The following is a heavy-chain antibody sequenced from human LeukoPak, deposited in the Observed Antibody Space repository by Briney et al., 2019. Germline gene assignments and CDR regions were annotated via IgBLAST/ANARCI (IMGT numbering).Heavy chain of an antibody. CDR2: ISYDGSNK. V-gene: IGHV3-30*03. J-gene: IGHJ4*02. CDR1: GFTFSSYG. CDR3: ARSYYYDSSGYYDTFSSFDY. Sequence: PGRSLRLSCAASGFTFSSYGMHWVRQAPGKGLEWVVVISYDGSNKYYADSVKGRFTISRDNSKNTLYLQMNSLRAEDTAVYYCARSYYYDSSGYYDTFSSFDYWGQGTLVTVSS. D-gene: IGHD3-22*01.